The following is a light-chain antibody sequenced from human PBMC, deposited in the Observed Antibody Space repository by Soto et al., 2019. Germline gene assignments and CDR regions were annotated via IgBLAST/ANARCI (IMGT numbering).Light chain of an antibody. CDR1: SGHSSYA. Sequence: QSVLTQSPSASASLGASVKLTCTLSSGHSSYAIAWQQQQPEKGPRYLMKLNSDGSHSKGDGIPDRFSGSSSGAERYLTISSLQSEDEADYCCQTWDTDIVLFGGGTKVTVL. CDR2: LNSDGSH. J-gene: IGLJ2*01. CDR3: QTWDTDIVL. V-gene: IGLV4-69*01.